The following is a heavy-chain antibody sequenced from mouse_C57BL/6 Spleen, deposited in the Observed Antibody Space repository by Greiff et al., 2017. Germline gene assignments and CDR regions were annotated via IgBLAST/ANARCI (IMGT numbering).Heavy chain of an antibody. CDR3: ARRDGYYLYAMGY. D-gene: IGHD2-3*01. J-gene: IGHJ4*01. CDR2: ISSGSSTY. CDR1: GFTFSDYG. Sequence: EVMLVESGGGLVKPGGSLQLSCAASGFTFSDYGMHWVRPAPEKGLEWVAYISSGSSTYYYADTVKGRFTISRDNAKNTLFLQMTSLRSEDTSMYYCARRDGYYLYAMGYWGQGTSVSVSS. V-gene: IGHV5-17*01.